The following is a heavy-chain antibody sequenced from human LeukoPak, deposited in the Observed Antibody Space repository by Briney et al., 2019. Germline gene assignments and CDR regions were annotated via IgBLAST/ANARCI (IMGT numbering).Heavy chain of an antibody. J-gene: IGHJ4*02. CDR2: ISYDGSNK. V-gene: IGHV3-30*03. D-gene: IGHD4-23*01. Sequence: SGGSLRLSCAASGFTFSSYGMHWVRQAPGKGLEWVAVISYDGSNKYYADSVKGRFTISKDNSKNTLYPQMNSLRAEDTAVYYCARDFGGSTRDWGQGTLVTVSS. CDR3: ARDFGGSTRD. CDR1: GFTFSSYG.